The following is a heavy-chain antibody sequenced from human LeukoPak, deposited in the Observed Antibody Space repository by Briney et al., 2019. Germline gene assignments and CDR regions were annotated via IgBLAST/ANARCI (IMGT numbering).Heavy chain of an antibody. Sequence: SETLSLTCTVSGGSISGYYWSWIRQPPGKGLEWIGYIYYSGSTNYNPSLKSRVTISVDTSKNQFSLKLSSVTAADTAVYYCARGRDGYRFPIDYWGQGTLVTVSS. D-gene: IGHD5-24*01. J-gene: IGHJ4*02. CDR2: IYYSGST. CDR1: GGSISGYY. V-gene: IGHV4-59*01. CDR3: ARGRDGYRFPIDY.